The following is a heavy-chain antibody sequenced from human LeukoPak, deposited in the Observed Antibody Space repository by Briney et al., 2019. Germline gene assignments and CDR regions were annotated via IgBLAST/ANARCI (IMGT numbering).Heavy chain of an antibody. D-gene: IGHD3-10*01. J-gene: IGHJ5*02. CDR1: GYTFTSYG. CDR3: ARDLWGEELLWFGELPPQGWFDP. Sequence: GASVKVSCKASGYTFTSYGISWVRQAPGQGLEWMGRISAYNGNTNYAQKLQGRVTMTTDTSTSTAYMELRSLRSDDTAVYYCARDLWGEELLWFGELPPQGWFDPWGQGTLVTVSS. V-gene: IGHV1-18*01. CDR2: ISAYNGNT.